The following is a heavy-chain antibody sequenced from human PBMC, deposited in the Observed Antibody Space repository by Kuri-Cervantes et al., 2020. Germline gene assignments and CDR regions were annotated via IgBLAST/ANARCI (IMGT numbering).Heavy chain of an antibody. Sequence: GGSLRLSCAASGFTFSNAWMSWVRQAPGKGLEWVSYISSSSSTIYYADSVKGRFTISRDNAKNSLYLQMNSLRDEDTAVYYCARTGAYYDSSGYYWDYWGQGTLVTVSS. V-gene: IGHV3-48*02. J-gene: IGHJ4*02. CDR1: GFTFSNAW. D-gene: IGHD3-22*01. CDR3: ARTGAYYDSSGYYWDY. CDR2: ISSSSSTI.